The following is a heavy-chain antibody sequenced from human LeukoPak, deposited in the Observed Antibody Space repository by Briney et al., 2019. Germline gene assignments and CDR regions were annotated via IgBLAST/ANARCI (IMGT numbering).Heavy chain of an antibody. CDR1: GGSISSSSYY. CDR3: AREKLERRAILFDY. Sequence: SETLSLTCTVSGGSISSSSYYWGWIRQPPGKGLEWIGSIYYSGSTYYNPSLKSRVTVSVDTSKNQFSLKLSSVTAADTAVYYCAREKLERRAILFDYWGQGTLVTVSS. CDR2: IYYSGST. D-gene: IGHD1-1*01. V-gene: IGHV4-39*07. J-gene: IGHJ4*02.